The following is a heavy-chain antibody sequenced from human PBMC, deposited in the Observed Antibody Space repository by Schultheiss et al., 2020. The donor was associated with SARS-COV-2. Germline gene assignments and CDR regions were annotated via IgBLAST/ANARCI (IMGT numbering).Heavy chain of an antibody. V-gene: IGHV6-1*01. Sequence: SETLSLTCAISGDSVSSNSAAWNWIRQSPSRGLEWLGRTYYRSKWYNDYAVSVKSRITINPDTSKNQFSLQLNSVTPEDTAVYYCARDRGTTGTTPANWFDPWGQGTLVTVSS. D-gene: IGHD1-1*01. CDR3: ARDRGTTGTTPANWFDP. CDR1: GDSVSSNSAA. CDR2: TYYRSKWYN. J-gene: IGHJ5*02.